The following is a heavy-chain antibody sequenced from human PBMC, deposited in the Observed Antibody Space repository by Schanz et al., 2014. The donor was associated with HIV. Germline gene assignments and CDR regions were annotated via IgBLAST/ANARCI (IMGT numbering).Heavy chain of an antibody. Sequence: QAQLQQWGAGLLKPSETLTLTCVVYGGSFSGHYWSWIRQPPGRGLEWIGEIYQSGGTDYSPSFKSRITISVDTSKNKVSLNLKSMTAADTAVYYCARGTDDFPPDSWGQGTQVIVSS. CDR1: GGSFSGHY. CDR2: IYQSGGT. CDR3: ARGTDDFPPDS. J-gene: IGHJ4*02. D-gene: IGHD3-3*01. V-gene: IGHV4-34*02.